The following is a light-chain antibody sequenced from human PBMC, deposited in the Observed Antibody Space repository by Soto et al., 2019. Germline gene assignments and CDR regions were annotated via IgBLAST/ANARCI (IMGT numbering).Light chain of an antibody. CDR1: SSDVGSYDL. J-gene: IGLJ2*01. CDR3: TSYTSSSTLII. V-gene: IGLV2-14*02. CDR2: DVS. Sequence: QSVLTQPASVSGSPGQSITISCTGTSSDVGSYDLVSWYQQHPGKAPKLLIFDVSHRPSGISDRFSGSKSGNTASLTISGLQAEDEADYYCTSYTSSSTLIIFGGRTKVTVL.